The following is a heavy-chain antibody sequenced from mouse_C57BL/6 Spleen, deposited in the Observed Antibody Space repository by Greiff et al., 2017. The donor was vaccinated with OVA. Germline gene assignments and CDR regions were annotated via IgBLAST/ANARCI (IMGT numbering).Heavy chain of an antibody. CDR3: ARWSYDGYYGFDY. Sequence: VQLQQPGAELVKPGASVKMSCKASGYTFTSYWITWVKQRPGQGLEWIGDIYPGSGSTNYNEKFKGKATLTVDTSSSTAYMQLSSLTSEDSAVYYCARWSYDGYYGFDYWGQGTTLTVSS. D-gene: IGHD2-3*01. V-gene: IGHV1-55*01. J-gene: IGHJ2*01. CDR2: IYPGSGST. CDR1: GYTFTSYW.